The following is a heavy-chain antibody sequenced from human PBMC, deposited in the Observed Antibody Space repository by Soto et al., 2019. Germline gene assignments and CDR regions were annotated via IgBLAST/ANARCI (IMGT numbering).Heavy chain of an antibody. J-gene: IGHJ6*02. D-gene: IGHD2-2*01. Sequence: HVQLVQSGAEVKKPGASVKVSCKASGYTFTGYYMHWVRQAPGQGLEWMGWINPNSGGTNYALKCQGRVTMTRDTSISTACMELIRLRSDETAVYYCARDVTVVVPAAVGYYYYGMDVWGQGTTVTVSS. CDR3: ARDVTVVVPAAVGYYYYGMDV. CDR2: INPNSGGT. CDR1: GYTFTGYY. V-gene: IGHV1-2*02.